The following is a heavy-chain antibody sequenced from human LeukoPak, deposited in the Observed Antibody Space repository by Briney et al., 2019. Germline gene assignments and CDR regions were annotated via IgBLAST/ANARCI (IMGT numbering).Heavy chain of an antibody. CDR3: AKSWRYYDSSNYYAFDI. CDR1: GFTFSSYA. V-gene: IGHV3-23*01. D-gene: IGHD3-22*01. CDR2: SGDNT. J-gene: IGHJ3*02. Sequence: PGGSLRLSCAASGFTFSSYAMSWVRQAPGKGLEWVSSSGDNTRYADSVKDRFTISRDNSKNTLDLQMNGLRAEDTAVYYCAKSWRYYDSSNYYAFDIWGQGTMVTVSS.